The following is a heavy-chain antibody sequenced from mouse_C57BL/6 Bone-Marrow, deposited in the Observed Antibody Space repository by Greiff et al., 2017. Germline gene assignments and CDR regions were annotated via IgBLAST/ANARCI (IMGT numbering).Heavy chain of an antibody. CDR3: ARAAQAPADFDY. J-gene: IGHJ2*01. CDR2: IYPGSGST. CDR1: GYTFTSYW. Sequence: QVQLQQSGAELVKPGASVKMSCKASGYTFTSYWITWVKQRPGQGLEWIGDIYPGSGSTNYNEQFKSKATLTVDTSSSTAYMQLSSLTSEDSAVYYWARAAQAPADFDYWGHGATLTLSS. V-gene: IGHV1-55*01. D-gene: IGHD3-2*02.